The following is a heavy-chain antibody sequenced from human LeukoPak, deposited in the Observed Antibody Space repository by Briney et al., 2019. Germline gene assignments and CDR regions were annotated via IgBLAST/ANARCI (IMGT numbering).Heavy chain of an antibody. CDR2: IYYSGST. V-gene: IGHV4-30-4*08. CDR3: SRAKVVGWFDP. Sequence: SETLSLTCTVSGGSISSGDYYWSWIRQPPGKGLEWIGYIYYSGSTYYNPSLKSRVTISVDTSKNQFSLKLSSVTAADTAGDDCSRAKVVGWFDPWGQGTLVT. CDR1: GGSISSGDYY. D-gene: IGHD2-15*01. J-gene: IGHJ5*02.